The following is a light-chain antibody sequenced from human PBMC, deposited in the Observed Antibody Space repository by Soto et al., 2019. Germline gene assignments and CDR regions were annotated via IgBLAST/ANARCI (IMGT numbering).Light chain of an antibody. V-gene: IGLV2-23*02. CDR3: CSYAGSSTFPYV. CDR1: SSEVGSYNL. CDR2: EVS. Sequence: QSVLTQPASVSGSPGQSITISCNGTSSEVGSYNLVSWYQQHPGKATKLMIYEVSKRPSGVSNRFSGSKSGNTASLTISGLQAEDEADYYCCSYAGSSTFPYVFGTGTKVTVL. J-gene: IGLJ1*01.